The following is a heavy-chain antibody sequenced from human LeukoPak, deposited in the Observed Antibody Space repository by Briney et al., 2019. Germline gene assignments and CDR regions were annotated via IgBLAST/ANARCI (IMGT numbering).Heavy chain of an antibody. J-gene: IGHJ4*02. CDR2: ISSSSSYI. D-gene: IGHD6-13*01. Sequence: GGSLTLSCAASGFTFSSYSMNWVRQAPGKGLEWVSSISSSSSYIYYADSVKGRFTISRDNAKNSLYLQMNSLRAEDTAVYYCARVIAAAGFSLDYWGQGTLVTVSS. CDR1: GFTFSSYS. CDR3: ARVIAAAGFSLDY. V-gene: IGHV3-21*01.